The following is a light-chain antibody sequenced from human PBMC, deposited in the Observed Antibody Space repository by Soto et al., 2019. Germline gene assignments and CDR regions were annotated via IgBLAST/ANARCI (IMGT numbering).Light chain of an antibody. V-gene: IGLV1-44*01. Sequence: QSVLTRPPSASGTPGQRVTISCSGSSSNIGSKTVNWYQQLPGTVPKLLIYNSYQRPSEVPDRFSGSKSGTSASLAISGLQSEDEADYYCAAWDASLNGYVFGAGTKVTVL. CDR1: SSNIGSKT. CDR2: NSY. CDR3: AAWDASLNGYV. J-gene: IGLJ1*01.